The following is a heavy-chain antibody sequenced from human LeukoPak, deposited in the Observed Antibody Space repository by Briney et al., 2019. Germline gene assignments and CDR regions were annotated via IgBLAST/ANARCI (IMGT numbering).Heavy chain of an antibody. CDR1: GYSISSGYY. Sequence: PSETLSLTCTVSGYSISSGYYWGWIRQPPGKGLEWIGSIYYSGSTYYNPSLKSRVTISVDTSKNQFSLKLSSVTAADTAVYYCARAANLPLDYWGQGTLVTVSS. CDR3: ARAANLPLDY. CDR2: IYYSGST. J-gene: IGHJ4*02. V-gene: IGHV4-38-2*02.